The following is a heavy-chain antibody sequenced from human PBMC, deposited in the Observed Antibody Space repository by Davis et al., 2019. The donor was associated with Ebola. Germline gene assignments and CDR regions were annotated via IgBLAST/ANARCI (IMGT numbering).Heavy chain of an antibody. CDR3: GRRTSSGWWGIDY. CDR2: INSDGSST. Sequence: HTGGSLRLSCAASGFTFSSYSMNWVRQAPGKGLVWVSRINSDGSSTSYADSVKGRFTISRDNAKNTLYVQMNSLRAEDTAVYYCGRRTSSGWWGIDYWGQGTLVTVSS. D-gene: IGHD6-19*01. J-gene: IGHJ4*02. CDR1: GFTFSSYS. V-gene: IGHV3-74*01.